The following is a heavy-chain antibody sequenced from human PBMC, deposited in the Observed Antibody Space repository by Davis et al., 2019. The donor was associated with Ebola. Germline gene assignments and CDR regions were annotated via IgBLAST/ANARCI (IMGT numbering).Heavy chain of an antibody. Sequence: ASVKVSCKASGYTFTSYGINWVRQATGQGLEWMGWMNPDSGNTGYAQKFQGRVTMTRTTSIGTAYMELSSLRSEDTAVFYCARGKTVAGTRGLSWFDPWGPGTLVTVSS. V-gene: IGHV1-8*02. CDR3: ARGKTVAGTRGLSWFDP. CDR1: GYTFTSYG. J-gene: IGHJ5*02. D-gene: IGHD6-19*01. CDR2: MNPDSGNT.